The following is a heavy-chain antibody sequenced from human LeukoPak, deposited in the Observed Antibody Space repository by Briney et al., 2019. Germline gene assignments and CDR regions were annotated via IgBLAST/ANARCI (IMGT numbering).Heavy chain of an antibody. Sequence: PSETLSLTCTVSGGSINSYYWSWLRQPAGKGLEWIGRIYSSGSTNYNPSLKSRVSISVDTSKNQFSLKLTSVTAADTAVYYCARGGKATVVTMWGQGILVTVSS. V-gene: IGHV4-4*07. J-gene: IGHJ4*02. CDR3: ARGGKATVVTM. CDR2: IYSSGST. D-gene: IGHD4-23*01. CDR1: GGSINSYY.